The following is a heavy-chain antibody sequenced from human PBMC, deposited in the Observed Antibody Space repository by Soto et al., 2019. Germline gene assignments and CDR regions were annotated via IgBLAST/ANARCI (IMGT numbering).Heavy chain of an antibody. Sequence: EVQLVESGGGLVQPGGSLRLSCAASGFTVSSIYMSWVRQAPGKGLEWVSVIYSGGSTYYADSVKGRFTISRDNSKNTLYLQMNSLRAEDTAVYYCARARIQLWSPIDYWGQGTLVTVSS. V-gene: IGHV3-66*01. CDR1: GFTVSSIY. CDR2: IYSGGST. J-gene: IGHJ4*02. D-gene: IGHD5-18*01. CDR3: ARARIQLWSPIDY.